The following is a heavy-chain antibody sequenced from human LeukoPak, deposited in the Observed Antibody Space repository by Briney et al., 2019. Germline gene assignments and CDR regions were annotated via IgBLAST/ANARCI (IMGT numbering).Heavy chain of an antibody. Sequence: ASVKVSCKASGYTFTGYYMHWVRQAPGQGLEWMGWINPNSGGTNYAQKFQGRVTMTRDTSISTAYMELSRLRSDDTAVYYCARDVDTAILNYYYYMDVWGKGTTVTVSS. D-gene: IGHD5-18*01. CDR3: ARDVDTAILNYYYYMDV. CDR1: GYTFTGYY. J-gene: IGHJ6*03. CDR2: INPNSGGT. V-gene: IGHV1-2*02.